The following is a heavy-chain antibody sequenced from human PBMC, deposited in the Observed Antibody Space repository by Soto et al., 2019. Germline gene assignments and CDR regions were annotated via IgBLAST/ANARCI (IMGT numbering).Heavy chain of an antibody. Sequence: GESLKISCKGSGYSFTSYWIGWVRQMPGKGLEWMGIIYPGDSDTRYSPSFQGQVTISADKSISTAYLQWSSLKASDTAMYYCARQALWRGYYPTYYYGMDVWGQGTTVTVSS. J-gene: IGHJ6*02. CDR1: GYSFTSYW. V-gene: IGHV5-51*01. CDR2: IYPGDSDT. CDR3: ARQALWRGYYPTYYYGMDV. D-gene: IGHD3-3*01.